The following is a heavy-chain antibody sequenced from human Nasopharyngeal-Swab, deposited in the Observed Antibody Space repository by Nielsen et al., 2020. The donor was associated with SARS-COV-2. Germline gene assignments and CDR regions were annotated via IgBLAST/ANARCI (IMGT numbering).Heavy chain of an antibody. CDR2: INHSGST. D-gene: IGHD1-1*01. CDR3: ARGATLLYNDFDY. J-gene: IGHJ4*02. CDR1: GGSFSGYY. Sequence: SQTLSLTCAVYGGSFSGYYWSWIRQPPGKGLEWIGEINHSGSTNYNPSLKSRVTISVDTSKNQFSLKLSSVTAADTAVYYCARGATLLYNDFDYWGLGTLVTVSS. V-gene: IGHV4-34*01.